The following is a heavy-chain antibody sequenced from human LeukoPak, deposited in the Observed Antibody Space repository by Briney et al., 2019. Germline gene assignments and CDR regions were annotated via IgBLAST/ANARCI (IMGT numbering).Heavy chain of an antibody. CDR2: IYHSGST. D-gene: IGHD3-16*01. CDR3: ARGPDDYVWGSKYYFDY. Sequence: PSETLSLTCTVSGYSISSGYYWGWIRQPPGKGLEWVGSIYHSGSTYYNPSLKSRVTISVDTSKNQFSLKLSSVTAADTAVYYCARGPDDYVWGSKYYFDYWGQGTLVTVSS. CDR1: GYSISSGYY. V-gene: IGHV4-38-2*02. J-gene: IGHJ4*02.